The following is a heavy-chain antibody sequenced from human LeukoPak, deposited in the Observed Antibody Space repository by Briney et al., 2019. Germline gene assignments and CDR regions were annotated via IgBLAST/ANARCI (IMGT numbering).Heavy chain of an antibody. V-gene: IGHV3-30*02. CDR2: IRYDGSNK. CDR3: AKDVQRRAYWELLPYYYYYMDV. Sequence: GGSLRLSCAASGFTFSTYWMHWVRQAPGKGLVWVAFIRYDGSNKYYADSVKGRFTISRDNSKNTLYLQMNSLRAEDTAVYYCAKDVQRRAYWELLPYYYYYMDVWGKGTTVTVSS. D-gene: IGHD1-26*01. CDR1: GFTFSTYW. J-gene: IGHJ6*03.